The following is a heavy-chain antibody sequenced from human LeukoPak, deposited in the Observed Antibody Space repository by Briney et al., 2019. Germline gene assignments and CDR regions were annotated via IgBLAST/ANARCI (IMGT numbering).Heavy chain of an antibody. J-gene: IGHJ5*02. D-gene: IGHD3-10*01. V-gene: IGHV3-21*01. CDR1: GFTFSSYS. Sequence: GGSLRLSCAASGFTFSSYSMNWVRQAPGKGLEWVSSISSSSSYIYYADSVKGRFTISRDNAKNSLYLQMNSLRAEDTAVYYCARDLERITLVRGVIPNWFDPWGQGTLVTASS. CDR3: ARDLERITLVRGVIPNWFDP. CDR2: ISSSSSYI.